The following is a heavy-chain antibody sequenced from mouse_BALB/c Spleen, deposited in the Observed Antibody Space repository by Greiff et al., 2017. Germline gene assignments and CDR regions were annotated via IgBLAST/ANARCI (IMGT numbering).Heavy chain of an antibody. V-gene: IGHV2-9*02. J-gene: IGHJ3*01. CDR3: AREGEGYDGFAY. CDR2: IWAGGST. CDR1: GFSLTSYG. Sequence: VKLVESGPGLVAPSQSLSITCTVSGFSLTSYGVHWVRQPPGKGLEWLGVIWAGGSTNYNSALMSRLSISKDNSKSQVFLKMNSLQTDDTAMYCCAREGEGYDGFAYWGQGTLVTVSA. D-gene: IGHD2-14*01.